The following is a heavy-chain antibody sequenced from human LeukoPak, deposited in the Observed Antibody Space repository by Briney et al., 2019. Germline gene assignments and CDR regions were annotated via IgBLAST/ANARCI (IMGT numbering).Heavy chain of an antibody. V-gene: IGHV3-73*01. CDR1: GFTFSGSA. D-gene: IGHD4-17*01. CDR2: IRSKANSYAT. Sequence: PPGGSLRLSCAASGFTFSGSAMHWVRQASGKGLEWVGRIRSKANSYATAYAASVKGRFTISRDDSKNMAYLQMNSLKTEDTAVYYCTRRSVDYGDYVWEHWGQGTLVTVSS. CDR3: TRRSVDYGDYVWEH. J-gene: IGHJ4*02.